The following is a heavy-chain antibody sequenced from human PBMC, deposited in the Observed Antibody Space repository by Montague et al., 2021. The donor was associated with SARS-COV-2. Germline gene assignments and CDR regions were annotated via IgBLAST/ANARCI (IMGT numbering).Heavy chain of an antibody. CDR2: FYYAGGT. J-gene: IGHJ4*03. D-gene: IGHD4-17*01. CDR3: ARLYGSSFDY. Sequence: SETLSLTCTVSGGSVSRISSHWGWIRQPPGKGLEYIGSFYYAGGTQYNPSLKSRVTISVDTSNDQFSLKVNSVTAADTAVYFCARLYGSSFDYWGQGTRVTVSS. CDR1: GGSVSRISSH. V-gene: IGHV4-39*01.